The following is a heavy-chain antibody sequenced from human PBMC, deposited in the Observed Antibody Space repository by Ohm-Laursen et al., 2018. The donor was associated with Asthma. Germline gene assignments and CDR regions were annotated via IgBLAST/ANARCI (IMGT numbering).Heavy chain of an antibody. CDR1: GFTFSDYY. J-gene: IGHJ4*02. Sequence: GSLRLSCSASGFTFSDYYMHWVRQRPGGGLDWVSHILPDGRQTNYADSVKGRFTISRDDAENTLYLQMNSLRADDSAVYYCARGSLEGLQWGQGTLVTVSS. D-gene: IGHD5-24*01. V-gene: IGHV3-74*01. CDR3: ARGSLEGLQ. CDR2: ILPDGRQT.